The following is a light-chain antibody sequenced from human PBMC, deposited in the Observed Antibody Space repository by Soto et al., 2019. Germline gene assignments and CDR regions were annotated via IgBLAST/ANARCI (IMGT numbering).Light chain of an antibody. CDR3: QHYNNWQT. Sequence: IVITQSPATLSVSPRGRATLSCRASQSVSSNLAWYQQTPGQAPRLLVYGACSRANGIPARFSGSGSRTEFTLTISSLQSEDFAFYYCQHYNNWQTFGQGTKVDIK. CDR2: GAC. J-gene: IGKJ1*01. V-gene: IGKV3-15*01. CDR1: QSVSSN.